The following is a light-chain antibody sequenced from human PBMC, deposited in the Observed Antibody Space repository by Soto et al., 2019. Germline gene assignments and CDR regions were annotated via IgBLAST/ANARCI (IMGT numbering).Light chain of an antibody. CDR3: CSYAGSSTLYV. CDR1: SSDVGSYNL. CDR2: EGS. V-gene: IGLV2-23*01. Sequence: QSALTQPASVSGSPGQSITISCTGTSSDVGSYNLVSWYQQHPGKAPKLMIYEGSKRPSGVSNRFSGSKSGNTASLTISGLTAEDEADYYCCSYAGSSTLYVFGTGTKLTVL. J-gene: IGLJ1*01.